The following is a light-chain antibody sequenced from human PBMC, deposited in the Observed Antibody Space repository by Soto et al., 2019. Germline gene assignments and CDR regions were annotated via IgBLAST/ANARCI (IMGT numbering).Light chain of an antibody. CDR2: DVS. Sequence: EIVLTQSPGTLSLSPGEGATLSCRANQSVSSSLLAWFQQKPGQAPRLLIHDVSSRATGIPDRFSGSGSGTDFTLSISRLEPEDFAVYYCHQYGSSPLTFGQGTKLEIK. V-gene: IGKV3-20*01. CDR3: HQYGSSPLT. CDR1: QSVSSSL. J-gene: IGKJ2*01.